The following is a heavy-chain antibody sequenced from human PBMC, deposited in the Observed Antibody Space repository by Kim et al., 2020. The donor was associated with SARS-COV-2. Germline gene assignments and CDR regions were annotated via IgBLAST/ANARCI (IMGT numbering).Heavy chain of an antibody. CDR1: GFTFDDYA. D-gene: IGHD3-22*01. V-gene: IGHV3-43D*03. J-gene: IGHJ2*01. CDR3: AKDIYYDSSGYYYRGWYFDL. Sequence: GGSLRLSCAASGFTFDDYAMHWVRQAPGKGLEWVSLISWDGGSTYYADSVKGRFTISRDNSKNSLYLQMNSLRAEDTALYYCAKDIYYDSSGYYYRGWYFDLWGRGTLVTVSS. CDR2: ISWDGGST.